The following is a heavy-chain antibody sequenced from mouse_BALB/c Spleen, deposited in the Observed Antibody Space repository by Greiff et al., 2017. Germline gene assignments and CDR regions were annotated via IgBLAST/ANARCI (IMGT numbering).Heavy chain of an antibody. Sequence: EVQVVESGGGLVKPGGSLKLSCAASGFTFSSYAMSWVRQTPEKRLEWVASISSGGSTYYPDSVMGRFTISRDNARNILYLQMSSLRSEDTAMYYCAREGDDYDGRSYFDYWGQGTTLTVSS. CDR1: GFTFSSYA. V-gene: IGHV5-6-5*01. D-gene: IGHD2-4*01. CDR2: ISSGGST. CDR3: AREGDDYDGRSYFDY. J-gene: IGHJ2*01.